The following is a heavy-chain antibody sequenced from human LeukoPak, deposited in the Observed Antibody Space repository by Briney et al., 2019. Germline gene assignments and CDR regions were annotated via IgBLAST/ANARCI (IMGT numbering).Heavy chain of an antibody. J-gene: IGHJ4*02. V-gene: IGHV3-23*01. CDR2: SRGSGGST. Sequence: GGSLRLSCGASGFTFSSYAMSWVRQAPGKGLEWVSVSRGSGGSTYYADSVKGRFTISRDNSKNTLSLQMSSLRAEGTAVYYCAKDSSSGWYGELDSWGQGTLVTVSS. CDR1: GFTFSSYA. CDR3: AKDSSSGWYGELDS. D-gene: IGHD6-19*01.